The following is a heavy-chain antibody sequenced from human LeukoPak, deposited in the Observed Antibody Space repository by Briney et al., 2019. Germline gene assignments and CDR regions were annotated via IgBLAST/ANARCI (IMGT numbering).Heavy chain of an antibody. D-gene: IGHD4-17*01. Sequence: SETLSLTCAVYGGSFSGYYWSWIRQPPGKGLEWIGEINHSGSTNYNPSLKSRVTISVDTSKNQFSLKLSSVTAADTAVYYCARDQRGDFVNDAFDIWGQGTMVTVSS. CDR3: ARDQRGDFVNDAFDI. CDR1: GGSFSGYY. V-gene: IGHV4-34*01. J-gene: IGHJ3*02. CDR2: INHSGST.